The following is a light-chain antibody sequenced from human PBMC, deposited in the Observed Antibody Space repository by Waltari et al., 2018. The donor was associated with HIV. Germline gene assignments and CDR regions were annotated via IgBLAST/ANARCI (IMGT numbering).Light chain of an antibody. Sequence: DIVMTQSPDSLAVSLGERATIHCKSTQSLLYRSTNKDYLAWYQQKPGQSPKLLIYWASIRESGVPDRFSGSGSGTDFTLTISNLQAEDVAVYYCQQYYSTPWTFGQGTKVEI. CDR2: WAS. CDR3: QQYYSTPWT. J-gene: IGKJ1*01. CDR1: QSLLYRSTNKDY. V-gene: IGKV4-1*01.